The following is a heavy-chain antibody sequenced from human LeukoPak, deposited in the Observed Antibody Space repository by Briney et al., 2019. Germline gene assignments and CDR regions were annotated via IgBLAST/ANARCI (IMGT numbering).Heavy chain of an antibody. J-gene: IGHJ4*02. D-gene: IGHD1-26*01. CDR2: ITTDGSGT. Sequence: GGSLRLSCADSGFTFDRYWMHWVRQPPGMGLSWVSHITTDGSGTSYADSVKGRFTISRDNAKKTLYLQMNSLRAEDTAVYYCARGAVAGANFDYWGLGTLVTVSS. CDR3: ARGAVAGANFDY. CDR1: GFTFDRYW. V-gene: IGHV3-74*01.